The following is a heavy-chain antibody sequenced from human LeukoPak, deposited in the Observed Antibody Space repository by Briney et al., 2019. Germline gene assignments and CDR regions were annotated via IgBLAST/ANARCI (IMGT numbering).Heavy chain of an antibody. CDR2: IKQDGSEK. CDR3: ARAGRPYGLDI. CDR1: GFTFSSYW. Sequence: GGSLRLSCAASGFTFSSYWMSWVRQAPGKGLEWVANIKQDGSEKYYVDSVKGRFTISRDNAKNSLFLQMNSLRAADTAVYYCARAGRPYGLDIWGQGTMVTVSS. V-gene: IGHV3-7*01. D-gene: IGHD3-10*01. J-gene: IGHJ3*02.